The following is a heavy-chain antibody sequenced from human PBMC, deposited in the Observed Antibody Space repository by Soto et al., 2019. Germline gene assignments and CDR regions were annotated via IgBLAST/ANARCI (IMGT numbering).Heavy chain of an antibody. V-gene: IGHV2-26*01. CDR3: ARMDGDYNYYGLDV. D-gene: IGHD4-17*01. CDR1: GFSLTNGRMG. J-gene: IGHJ6*02. CDR2: FFSDAER. Sequence: SGPTLVNPTETLTMTCSVSGFSLTNGRMGVSWIRQPPGKALEWLAHFFSDAERSYSTSMQSRLNMYKDSSGSQVVLTMTNMAPADTATYFCARMDGDYNYYGLDVWGHGIAVTVSS.